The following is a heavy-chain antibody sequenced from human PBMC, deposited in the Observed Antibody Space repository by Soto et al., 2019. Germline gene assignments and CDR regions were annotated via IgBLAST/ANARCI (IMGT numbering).Heavy chain of an antibody. CDR3: ARDYSGYSSRWLFDY. D-gene: IGHD6-13*01. Sequence: EVQLVESGGGLVQPGGSLRLSCAASGFTFSSYWMSWVRQAPGKGLEWVANIKQDGSEKYYVDSVKGRFTISRDNAKNALYLQMNSLRAEDTAVYYCARDYSGYSSRWLFDYWGQGTLVTVAS. V-gene: IGHV3-7*05. CDR1: GFTFSSYW. CDR2: IKQDGSEK. J-gene: IGHJ4*02.